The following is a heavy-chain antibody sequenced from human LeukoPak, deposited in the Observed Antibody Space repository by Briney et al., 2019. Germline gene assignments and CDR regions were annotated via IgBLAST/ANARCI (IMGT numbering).Heavy chain of an antibody. D-gene: IGHD2-2*01. J-gene: IGHJ6*03. Sequence: PGGSLRLSCAASGFPLSSYAMSWVRQAPGKGLEWVSVIYSGGSTYYADSVKGRFTISRDNSKNTLYLQMNSLRAEDTAVYYCASGTRNICTTTSCDYYYYYMDVWGKGATVTISS. CDR3: ASGTRNICTTTSCDYYYYYMDV. CDR1: GFPLSSYA. CDR2: IYSGGST. V-gene: IGHV3-53*01.